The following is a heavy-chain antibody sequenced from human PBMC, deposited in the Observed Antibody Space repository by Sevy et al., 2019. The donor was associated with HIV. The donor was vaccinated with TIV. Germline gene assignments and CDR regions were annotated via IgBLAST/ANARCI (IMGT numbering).Heavy chain of an antibody. CDR2: ISYDGAVR. Sequence: GGSLRLSCAASGLTFRSHAMHWVRQAPGKGLEWVTVISYDGAVRYYGESVKGRFTVSRDNSKNTLYLQMNSLRPDDMAVYYCAREAGYSTKNDAFAFWGQGTMVTVSS. CDR3: AREAGYSTKNDAFAF. CDR1: GLTFRSHA. V-gene: IGHV3-30-3*01. D-gene: IGHD2-8*01. J-gene: IGHJ3*01.